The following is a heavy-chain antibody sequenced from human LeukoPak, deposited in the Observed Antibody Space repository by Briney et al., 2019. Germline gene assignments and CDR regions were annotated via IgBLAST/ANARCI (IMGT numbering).Heavy chain of an antibody. J-gene: IGHJ4*02. CDR1: EFTFNNYG. V-gene: IGHV3-30*18. CDR2: ISYDGRNK. Sequence: GKSLRLSCAASEFTFNNYGMHWVRQAPGKGLEWVAVISYDGRNKHYPDSVKGRFTISRDISTDTLWLQMDSLRTEDTAVYYCAKGPLRGTAAAIDYWGQGTLATVSS. CDR3: AKGPLRGTAAAIDY. D-gene: IGHD2-2*01.